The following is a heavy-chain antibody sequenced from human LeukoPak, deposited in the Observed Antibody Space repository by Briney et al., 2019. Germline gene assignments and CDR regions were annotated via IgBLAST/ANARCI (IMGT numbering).Heavy chain of an antibody. V-gene: IGHV1-46*01. CDR3: AKGAYYDSSGYPEIEPDY. D-gene: IGHD3-22*01. J-gene: IGHJ4*02. CDR2: INPSGGST. Sequence: ASVKVSCKASGYTFTSYYMHWVRQAPGQGLEWMGIINPSGGSTSYAQKFQGRVTMTRDTSTSTVYMELSSLRSEDTAVYYCAKGAYYDSSGYPEIEPDYWGQGTLVTVSS. CDR1: GYTFTSYY.